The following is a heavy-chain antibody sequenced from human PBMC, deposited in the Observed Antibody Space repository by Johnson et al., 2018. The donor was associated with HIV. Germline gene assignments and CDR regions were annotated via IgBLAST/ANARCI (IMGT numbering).Heavy chain of an antibody. CDR3: ARRARDTSTWLGGSLNAFDI. CDR1: GSTFSGYW. Sequence: VQLVESGGGLVQPGGSLRLSGAASGSTFSGYWMTWVRKAPGKVREWGATIKEDGGGKYYVDSGKGGLTISRDNAKNSLYLQMITLRAEDTAVYYCARRARDTSTWLGGSLNAFDIWGQGTMVTVSS. D-gene: IGHD6-13*01. V-gene: IGHV3-7*01. CDR2: IKEDGGGK. J-gene: IGHJ3*02.